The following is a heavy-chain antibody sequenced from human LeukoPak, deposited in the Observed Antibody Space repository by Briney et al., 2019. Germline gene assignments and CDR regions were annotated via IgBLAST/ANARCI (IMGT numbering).Heavy chain of an antibody. Sequence: SETLSLTCTVSGASISSSGYYWGWIRQPPGKGLEWIGSIYYSGSTYYNPSLKSRVTISVDTSKNQFSLKLSSVTATDTAVYYCARGGGQRYSHGFWFDPWGQGTLVTVSS. CDR3: ARGGGQRYSHGFWFDP. D-gene: IGHD5-18*01. J-gene: IGHJ5*02. V-gene: IGHV4-39*01. CDR1: GASISSSGYY. CDR2: IYYSGST.